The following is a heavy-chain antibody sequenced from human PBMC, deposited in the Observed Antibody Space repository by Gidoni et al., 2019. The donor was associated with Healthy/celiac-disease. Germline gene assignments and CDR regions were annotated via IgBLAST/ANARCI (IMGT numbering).Heavy chain of an antibody. CDR1: GFTFSSYA. J-gene: IGHJ6*03. Sequence: EVQLLESGGGLVQPWGSLRLSCAASGFTFSSYALCWVRQAPGKGLEWVSAISGSGGSTYYADSVTGRFTISRDNSKNTLYLKRNSLRAEDTAVYYCAKDAGSYDYYYMDVWGKGTTVTVSS. CDR3: AKDAGSYDYYYMDV. CDR2: ISGSGGST. V-gene: IGHV3-23*01. D-gene: IGHD3-10*01.